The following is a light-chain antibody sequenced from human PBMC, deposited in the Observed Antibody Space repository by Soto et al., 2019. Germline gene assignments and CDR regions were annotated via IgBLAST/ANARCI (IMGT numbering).Light chain of an antibody. CDR1: QSISNW. J-gene: IGKJ1*01. V-gene: IGKV1-5*03. CDR3: QQYNTYRT. Sequence: DIPMTQSPSTLSASVGDRVTIPCRASQSISNWLAWYQQKPGKAPNLLIYKASNLESGVPSRFSGSGYGTEFTLTISSLQPDDFATYYCQQYNTYRTFGQGTKVDI. CDR2: KAS.